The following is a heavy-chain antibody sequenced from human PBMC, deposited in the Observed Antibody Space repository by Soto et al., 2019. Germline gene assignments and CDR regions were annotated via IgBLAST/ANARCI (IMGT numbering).Heavy chain of an antibody. CDR1: GYTLTELS. J-gene: IGHJ5*02. CDR3: ATDLRVGDTGNWFDP. CDR2: FDPEDGET. D-gene: IGHD3-16*01. V-gene: IGHV1-24*01. Sequence: ASVKVSCKVSGYTLTELSMHWVRQAPGEGLEWMGGFDPEDGETIYAQKFQGRVTMTEDTSTDTAYMELSSLRSEDTAVYYCATDLRVGDTGNWFDPWGQGTLVTVSS.